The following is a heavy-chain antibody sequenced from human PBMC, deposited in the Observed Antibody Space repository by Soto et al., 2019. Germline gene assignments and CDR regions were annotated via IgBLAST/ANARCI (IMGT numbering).Heavy chain of an antibody. J-gene: IGHJ4*02. V-gene: IGHV1-69*02. D-gene: IGHD3-10*01. CDR1: GDTFNFYT. CDR2: FNPILSFS. CDR3: ATSFGSGSRAFDY. Sequence: QVQLVQSGAEVKKPGSSVQVSCKASGDTFNFYTINWVRQAPGLGLEWMGRFNPILSFSNSALKFQGRVTLPADKSTSTAYMVLSSLRSEDTATYYCATSFGSGSRAFDYWGQGDLVTVSS.